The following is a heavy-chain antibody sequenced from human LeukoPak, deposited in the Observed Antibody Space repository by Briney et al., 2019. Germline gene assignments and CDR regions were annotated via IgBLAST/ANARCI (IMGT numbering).Heavy chain of an antibody. CDR3: AKDSRRWKTYYYESSGLYYFAY. CDR2: INSRSNTI. Sequence: GGSLRLSCAASGFTFSSFGMNWVRQAPGKGLEWISYINSRSNTIYYADSVKGRFTIPRDNSKNTQYLQMNSLRVEDTAVYYCAKDSRRWKTYYYESSGLYYFAYWGQGTLVTVSS. V-gene: IGHV3-48*01. CDR1: GFTFSSFG. J-gene: IGHJ4*02. D-gene: IGHD3-22*01.